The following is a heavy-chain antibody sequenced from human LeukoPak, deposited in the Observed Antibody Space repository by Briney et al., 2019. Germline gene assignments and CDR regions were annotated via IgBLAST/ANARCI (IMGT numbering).Heavy chain of an antibody. Sequence: GGSLRLSCAASGFTFSSAMTWVRQAPGKGLEWVSTISGDTTATWYADSVKGRFTISRDNSMNTLYLQMNSLRAEDTAVYYCARDTWDYDYVWGSYRHGGLFDYWGQGTLVTVSS. CDR3: ARDTWDYDYVWGSYRHGGLFDY. CDR1: GFTFSSA. CDR2: ISGDTTAT. D-gene: IGHD3-16*02. V-gene: IGHV3-23*01. J-gene: IGHJ4*02.